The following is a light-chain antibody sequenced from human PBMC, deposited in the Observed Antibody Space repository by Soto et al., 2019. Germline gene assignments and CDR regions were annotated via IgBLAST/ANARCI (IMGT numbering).Light chain of an antibody. CDR1: QSVSSSY. CDR2: GAS. J-gene: IGKJ3*01. CDR3: QQYGSSLFT. Sequence: EIVLTQSTGTLSLSPGERATLSCRASQSVSSSYLAWYQQKPGQAPRLLIYGASSRATGIPDRFSGSGSGTDVTLTISRLEPEDFAVYYCQQYGSSLFTFGPGTKVDIK. V-gene: IGKV3-20*01.